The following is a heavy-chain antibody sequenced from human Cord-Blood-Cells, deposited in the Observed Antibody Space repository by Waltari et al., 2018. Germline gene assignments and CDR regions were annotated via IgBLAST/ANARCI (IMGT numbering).Heavy chain of an antibody. CDR2: MNPNSGNT. Sequence: QVQLAQSGAEVKKPGATVKDSCRASRYTFPNYAINRVGQATGQGLEWMGWMNPNSGNTGYAQKFQGRVTITRNTSISTAYMELSSLRSEDTAVYYCARAVRTAAAAPNYQHWGQGTLVTVSS. CDR3: ARAVRTAAAAPNYQH. CDR1: RYTFPNYA. V-gene: IGHV1-8*03. J-gene: IGHJ1*01. D-gene: IGHD6-13*01.